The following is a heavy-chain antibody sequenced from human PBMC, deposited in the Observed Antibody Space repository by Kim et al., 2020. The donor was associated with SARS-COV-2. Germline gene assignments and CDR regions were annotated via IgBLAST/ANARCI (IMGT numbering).Heavy chain of an antibody. CDR2: INHSGST. J-gene: IGHJ6*02. Sequence: SETLSLTCAVYGGSFNDDYWSWSRQPPRKGREWIGEINHSGSTNYNPSLKSRVIISVDTSKNQFSLTLSSVTAADTAVYYCAGGQDVDSGRYGGMDVWV. D-gene: IGHD3-10*01. CDR3: AGGQDVDSGRYGGMDV. CDR1: GGSFNDDY. V-gene: IGHV4-34*01.